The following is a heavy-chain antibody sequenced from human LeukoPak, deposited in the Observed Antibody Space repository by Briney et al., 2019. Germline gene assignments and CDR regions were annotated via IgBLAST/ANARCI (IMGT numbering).Heavy chain of an antibody. CDR2: IYTSAST. J-gene: IGHJ3*02. CDR1: GGSISSSSYY. Sequence: PSETLSLTCTVSGGSISSSSYYWSWIRQPAGKGLEWIGRIYTSASTNYHPSLKSRVTLSVDASKNQFSLRLSSLTAADTAVYYCARGRYCSATICSGGDAFDIWGQGTVVTVSS. V-gene: IGHV4-61*02. D-gene: IGHD5-24*01. CDR3: ARGRYCSATICSGGDAFDI.